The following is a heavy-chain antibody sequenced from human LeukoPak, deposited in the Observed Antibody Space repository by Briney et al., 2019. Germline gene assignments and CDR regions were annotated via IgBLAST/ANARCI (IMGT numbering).Heavy chain of an antibody. D-gene: IGHD6-19*01. CDR1: GGSISSSNW. CDR3: VRVPRGIAVAGTFDY. CDR2: IYYSGST. Sequence: PSGTLSLTCAVSGGSISSSNWWSWVRQPPGKGLGWVGYIYYSGSTNYNPSLKSRVTISVDTSKNQFSLKLSSVTAADTAVYYCVRVPRGIAVAGTFDYWGQGTLVTVSS. V-gene: IGHV4-4*02. J-gene: IGHJ4*02.